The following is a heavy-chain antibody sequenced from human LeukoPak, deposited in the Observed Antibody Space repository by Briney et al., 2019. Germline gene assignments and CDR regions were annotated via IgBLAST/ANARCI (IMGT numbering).Heavy chain of an antibody. Sequence: GGSLRLSCAASGFTVSSNYMSWVRQAPGKGLEWVSGINWNGGSTGYADSVKGRFTISRDNAKNSLYLQMNSLRAEDTAVYYCARESIYYYMDVWGKGTAVTVSS. V-gene: IGHV3-20*04. J-gene: IGHJ6*03. CDR3: ARESIYYYMDV. CDR1: GFTVSSNY. CDR2: INWNGGST.